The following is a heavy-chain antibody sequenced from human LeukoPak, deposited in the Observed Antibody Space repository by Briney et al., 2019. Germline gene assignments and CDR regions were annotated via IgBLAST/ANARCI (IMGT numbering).Heavy chain of an antibody. D-gene: IGHD3-22*01. CDR2: ISGSGGST. CDR3: VKSSYYDASGYYREFYFDS. CDR1: GFTFSSYA. Sequence: SGGSLRLSCAASGFTFSSYAMSWVRQAPGKGLEWVSSISGSGGSTHYVDSVKGRFTISRDKTKNTLYLQMNSLRAEDTAVYYCVKSSYYDASGYYREFYFDSWGQGTLVTVSS. J-gene: IGHJ4*02. V-gene: IGHV3-23*01.